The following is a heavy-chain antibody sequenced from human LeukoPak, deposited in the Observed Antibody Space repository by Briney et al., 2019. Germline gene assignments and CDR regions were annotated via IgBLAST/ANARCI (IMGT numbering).Heavy chain of an antibody. V-gene: IGHV3-23*01. CDR3: AKGARAYGSGSYKLSYYYMDV. D-gene: IGHD3-10*01. Sequence: GGSLRLSCAASGFTFSSYAMSWVRQAPGKGLEWVSAISGSGGSTYYADSVKGRFTISRDNSKNTLYLQMNSLRAEDTAVYYCAKGARAYGSGSYKLSYYYMDVWGKGTTVTVSS. CDR1: GFTFSSYA. CDR2: ISGSGGST. J-gene: IGHJ6*03.